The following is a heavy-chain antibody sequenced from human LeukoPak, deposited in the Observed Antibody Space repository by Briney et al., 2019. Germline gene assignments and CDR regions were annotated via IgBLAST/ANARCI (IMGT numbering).Heavy chain of an antibody. CDR3: ARWDSGEWFHDAFDS. CDR2: IHYCGSS. D-gene: IGHD3-3*01. Sequence: SETLSLTCTVSGGSITSYFWSWIRQPPDQGLERIGYIHYCGSSNYNPSLKMRVTISVDTSKNQFSLRLSSVTAADTALYYCARWDSGEWFHDAFDSWGQGTRVTVAS. V-gene: IGHV4-59*08. J-gene: IGHJ3*02. CDR1: GGSITSYF.